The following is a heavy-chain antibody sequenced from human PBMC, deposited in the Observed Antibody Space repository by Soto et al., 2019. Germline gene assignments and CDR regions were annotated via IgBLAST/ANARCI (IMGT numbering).Heavy chain of an antibody. D-gene: IGHD2-2*01. Sequence: PSETLSLTCTVSGGSISSSTYYWGWIRQPPGRGLEWIGSIYYSRNSGSTYYNPSLKSRVTVSVDTSKNQFSLKLSSVTAADTAVYYCARLSGYCISTSCYYRADYYYGMDVWGQGTTVTVSS. CDR3: ARLSGYCISTSCYYRADYYYGMDV. V-gene: IGHV4-39*01. CDR2: IYYSRNSGST. J-gene: IGHJ6*02. CDR1: GGSISSSTYY.